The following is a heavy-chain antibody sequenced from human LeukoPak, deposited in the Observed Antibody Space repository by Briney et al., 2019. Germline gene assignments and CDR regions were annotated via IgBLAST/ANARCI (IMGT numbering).Heavy chain of an antibody. CDR3: AKDLLKRRATPYYYYGMDV. V-gene: IGHV3-30*02. CDR1: GFIFSSYG. Sequence: PGGSLRLSCAASGFIFSSYGMHWVRQAPGKGLEWVAFIRYDGSNKYYADSVKGRFTISRDNSKNTLYLQMNSLRAEDTAVYYCAKDLLKRRATPYYYYGMDVWGQGTTVTVSS. J-gene: IGHJ6*02. CDR2: IRYDGSNK. D-gene: IGHD5-24*01.